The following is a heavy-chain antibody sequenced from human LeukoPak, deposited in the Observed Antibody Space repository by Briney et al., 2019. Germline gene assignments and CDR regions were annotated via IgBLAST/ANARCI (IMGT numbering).Heavy chain of an antibody. J-gene: IGHJ6*02. D-gene: IGHD3-9*01. Sequence: PGRSLRLSCAASGFTFRSYAMRWVRQAPGKGLEWVAVVSNDGSNKYYADSVKGRFPISRDNSKNTLYLQMNSLRVEDTAVYYCAREIFYGMDLWGQGTTVTVSS. CDR2: VSNDGSNK. V-gene: IGHV3-30-3*01. CDR1: GFTFRSYA. CDR3: AREIFYGMDL.